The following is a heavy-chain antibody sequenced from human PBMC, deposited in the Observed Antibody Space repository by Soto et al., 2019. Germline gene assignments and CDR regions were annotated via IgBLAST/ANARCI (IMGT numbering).Heavy chain of an antibody. D-gene: IGHD3-22*01. Sequence: PGGSLRLSCAASGFAFSTFAMTWVRQAPGKGLEWVAAISVSGNNAYYADSVKGRFTISRDNSQNSVFLQMSSLRADDTAVYYCARDQLRPGILYSLGVLLPEYGLWGQGTPVTVSS. CDR3: ARDQLRPGILYSLGVLLPEYGL. V-gene: IGHV3-23*01. CDR2: ISVSGNNA. CDR1: GFAFSTFA. J-gene: IGHJ4*02.